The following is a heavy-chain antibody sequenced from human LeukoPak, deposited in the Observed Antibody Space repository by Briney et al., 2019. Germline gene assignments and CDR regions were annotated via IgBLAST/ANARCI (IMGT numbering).Heavy chain of an antibody. V-gene: IGHV1-2*02. Sequence: ASVKVSCKASGYTFTGYYMHWVRQAPGQGLEWMGWINPNSGGTNNEQKFQGRVTMTRDTSISTAYMELSRLRFDDTAVYYCARDWREMATRLDYWGQGTLVTVSS. CDR2: INPNSGGT. CDR1: GYTFTGYY. J-gene: IGHJ4*02. CDR3: ARDWREMATRLDY. D-gene: IGHD5-24*01.